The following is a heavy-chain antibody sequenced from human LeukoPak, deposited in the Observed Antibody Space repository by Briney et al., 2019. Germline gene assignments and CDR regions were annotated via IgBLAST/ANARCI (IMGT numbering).Heavy chain of an antibody. D-gene: IGHD2-15*01. J-gene: IGHJ4*02. CDR2: INPNSGGT. V-gene: IGHV1-2*02. CDR1: GYTFTSYY. Sequence: ASVKVSCKASGYTFTSYYMHWVRQAPGQGLEWMGWINPNSGGTNYAQKFQGRVTMTRDTSISTAYMELSRLTSDDTAVYYCARDRFDYSVVVVAATEIDYWGQGTLVTVSS. CDR3: ARDRFDYSVVVVAATEIDY.